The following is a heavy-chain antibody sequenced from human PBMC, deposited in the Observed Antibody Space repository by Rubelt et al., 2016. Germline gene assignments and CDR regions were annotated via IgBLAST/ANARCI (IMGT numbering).Heavy chain of an antibody. J-gene: IGHJ5*02. V-gene: IGHV1-18*01. CDR2: ISAYDGNT. CDR3: ARGVGTAFDP. Sequence: QIQLVQSGPEVEKPGASVKVSCKASGYTFISYGISWIRQAPGQGLEWMGWISAYDGNTNYAQKIPGRVTMTRETARSTAYRVRGRLGNDDTAVYYCARGVGTAFDPWGQGTLFTGSS. D-gene: IGHD1-1*01. CDR1: GYTFISYG.